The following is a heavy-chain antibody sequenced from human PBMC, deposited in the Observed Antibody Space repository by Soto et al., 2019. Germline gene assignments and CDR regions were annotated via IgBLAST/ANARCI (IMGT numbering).Heavy chain of an antibody. Sequence: SETLSLTCTVSGGSISSGGYYWSWIRQHPGKGLEWIGEIHHSGSTNNNPSLRSRVTMSVDKSKNQFSLNLNSVTAADTALSYCARRFGWSAIDHRGQGTLVTVSS. V-gene: IGHV4-39*07. D-gene: IGHD6-19*01. CDR1: GGSISSGGYY. J-gene: IGHJ4*02. CDR2: IHHSGST. CDR3: ARRFGWSAIDH.